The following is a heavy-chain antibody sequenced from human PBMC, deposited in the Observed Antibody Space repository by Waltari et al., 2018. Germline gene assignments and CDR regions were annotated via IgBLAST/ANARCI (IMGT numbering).Heavy chain of an antibody. J-gene: IGHJ6*02. CDR3: VRLEDCTGPGGNCYSGELFALDV. CDR2: INHSGNI. D-gene: IGHD2-15*01. Sequence: QVQLQQWGAGRLQPSETLSLSCAVFGGSFRGYYWGLVRVRRWKGLVWIGEINHSGNINSNPSLRSRLTMSVDTSNNQLSLKLNSVTAADTAVYYCVRLEDCTGPGGNCYSGELFALDVWGQGTTVTVSS. V-gene: IGHV4-34*01. CDR1: GGSFRGYY.